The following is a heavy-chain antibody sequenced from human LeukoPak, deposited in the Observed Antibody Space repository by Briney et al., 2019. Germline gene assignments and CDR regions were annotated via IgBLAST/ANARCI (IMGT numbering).Heavy chain of an antibody. Sequence: GGSLRLSCAASGFTFSTYAMSWVRQAPGEGLEWVSAISASGGGTYYAASVKGRFTISRDNSKNTLYLQMNSLRAEDTAVFYCAGFTMTGPVIDYWGQGTLVTVSS. J-gene: IGHJ4*02. V-gene: IGHV3-23*01. CDR1: GFTFSTYA. CDR2: ISASGGGT. D-gene: IGHD3-22*01. CDR3: AGFTMTGPVIDY.